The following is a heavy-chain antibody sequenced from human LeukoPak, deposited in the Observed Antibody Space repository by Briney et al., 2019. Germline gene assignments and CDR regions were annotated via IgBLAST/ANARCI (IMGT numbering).Heavy chain of an antibody. CDR2: ISSSSSYI. CDR1: GFTFSSYS. V-gene: IGHV3-21*04. Sequence: GGSLRLSCAASGFTFSSYSMNWVRQAPGKGLEWVSSISSSSSYIYYADSMKGRFTISRDNANNSLYLQMNSLRAEDTAVYYCAKTPDYDSSGCYWGQGTLVTVSS. D-gene: IGHD3-22*01. CDR3: AKTPDYDSSGCY. J-gene: IGHJ4*02.